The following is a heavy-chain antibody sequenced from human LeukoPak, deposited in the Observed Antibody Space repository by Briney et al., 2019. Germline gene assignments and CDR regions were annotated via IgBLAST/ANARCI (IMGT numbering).Heavy chain of an antibody. CDR1: GFTFSSYG. V-gene: IGHV3-30*18. CDR2: ISYDGSNK. J-gene: IGHJ4*02. CDR3: AKGRHYYGSGSYLDY. Sequence: GGSRRLSWAASGFTFSSYGMHWVRQAPGKGLEWVAVISYDGSNKYYADSVKGRFTISRDNSKNTLYLQMNSLRAEDTAVYYCAKGRHYYGSGSYLDYWGQGTLVTVSS. D-gene: IGHD3-10*01.